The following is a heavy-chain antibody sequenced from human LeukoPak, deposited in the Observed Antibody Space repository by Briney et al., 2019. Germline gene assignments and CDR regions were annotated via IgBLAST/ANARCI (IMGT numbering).Heavy chain of an antibody. D-gene: IGHD6-19*01. V-gene: IGHV1-69*06. Sequence: GSSVKVSCKASGGTFSSYAISCVRQAPGQGLEWMGGITPIFGTANYAQKFQGRATITADKSTSTAYMELSSLRSEDTAVYYCARASSGWSYYFDYWGQGTLVTVSS. CDR3: ARASSGWSYYFDY. CDR1: GGTFSSYA. CDR2: ITPIFGTA. J-gene: IGHJ4*02.